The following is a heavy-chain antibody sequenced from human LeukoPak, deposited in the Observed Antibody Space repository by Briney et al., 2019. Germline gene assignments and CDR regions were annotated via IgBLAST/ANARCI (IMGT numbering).Heavy chain of an antibody. CDR3: AKALHYSSSWYFDY. CDR2: ISGSGGST. CDR1: GFTFSSYA. Sequence: PAGGSLRLSCAASGFTFSSYAMSWVRQAPGKGLEWVSAISGSGGSTYYADSVKGRFTISRDNSKNTLYLQMNSLRAEDTAVYYCAKALHYSSSWYFDYWGQGTLVTVSS. J-gene: IGHJ4*02. V-gene: IGHV3-23*01. D-gene: IGHD6-13*01.